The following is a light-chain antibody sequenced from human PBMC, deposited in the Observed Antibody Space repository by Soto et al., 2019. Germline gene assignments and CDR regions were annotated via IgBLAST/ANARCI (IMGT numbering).Light chain of an antibody. J-gene: IGKJ4*01. CDR3: QQYSAWPLT. CDR2: FAS. V-gene: IGKV3-15*01. CDR1: QSLNNN. Sequence: EIVMTQSPATLSVSPGEKATLSCRASQSLNNNLAWYQQKPGQGPRLLIYFASTRATGIPARFSGSGSGTEFSLTISSLQSEDFAIYYCQQYSAWPLTFGRGTKVETK.